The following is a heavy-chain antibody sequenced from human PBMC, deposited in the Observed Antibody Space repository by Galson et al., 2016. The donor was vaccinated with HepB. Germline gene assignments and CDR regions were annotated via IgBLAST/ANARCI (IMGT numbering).Heavy chain of an antibody. CDR3: AKNRYDYGPLDY. V-gene: IGHV3-23*01. CDR2: ISGSGVYT. Sequence: SLRLSCAASGFTFNKSWLTWVRQAPGKGLEWVSSISGSGVYTNYADSVKGRFTISRDNSKTTVHLQMDSLRAEDTAVYYCAKNRYDYGPLDYWGQGTLVTVSS. J-gene: IGHJ4*02. D-gene: IGHD4/OR15-4a*01. CDR1: GFTFNKSW.